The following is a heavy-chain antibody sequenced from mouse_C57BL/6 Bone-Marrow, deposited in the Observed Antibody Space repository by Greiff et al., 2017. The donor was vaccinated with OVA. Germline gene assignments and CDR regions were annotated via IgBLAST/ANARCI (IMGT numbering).Heavy chain of an antibody. V-gene: IGHV14-2*01. CDR3: ARGSHWWYFDV. Sequence: EVQLQESGAELVKPGASVKLSCTASGFNIKDYYMHWVKQRTEQGLEWIGRIDPEDGETKYAPKFQGKATITADTSSNTAYLQLSSLTTEDSAIYYCARGSHWWYFDVWGTGTTVTVSS. J-gene: IGHJ1*03. CDR2: IDPEDGET. CDR1: GFNIKDYY.